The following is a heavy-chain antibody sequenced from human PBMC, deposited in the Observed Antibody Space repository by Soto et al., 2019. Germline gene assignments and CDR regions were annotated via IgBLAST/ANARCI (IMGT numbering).Heavy chain of an antibody. CDR1: GGTFSSYT. Sequence: QVQLVQSGAEVKKPRSSVTVSCKASGGTFSSYTISWERQAPGQGLEWMAGISPIFGTPIYAQKFQDRVTITADDSTMTAYMEMNRLTSEDAAVYYCARVVVGSRLRLDYWGQATLLTSSS. V-gene: IGHV1-69*01. CDR2: ISPIFGTP. CDR3: ARVVVGSRLRLDY. D-gene: IGHD1-26*01. J-gene: IGHJ4*02.